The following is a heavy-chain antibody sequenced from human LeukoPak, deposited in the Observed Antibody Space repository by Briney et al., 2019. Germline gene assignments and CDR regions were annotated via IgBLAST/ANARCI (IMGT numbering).Heavy chain of an antibody. CDR3: ARDLSPPWGYSYADAFDI. Sequence: PGGSLRLSCAASAFTFSSFWMSWVRQAPGKGLEWVSSISSSSSYIYYADSVKGRFTISRDNAKNSLYLQMNSLRAEDTAVYYCARDLSPPWGYSYADAFDIWGQGTMVTVSS. CDR1: AFTFSSFW. D-gene: IGHD5-18*01. CDR2: ISSSSSYI. V-gene: IGHV3-21*01. J-gene: IGHJ3*02.